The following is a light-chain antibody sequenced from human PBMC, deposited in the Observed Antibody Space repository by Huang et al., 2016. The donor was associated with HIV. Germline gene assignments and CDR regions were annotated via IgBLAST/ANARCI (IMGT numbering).Light chain of an antibody. CDR3: QQYHGIPWT. CDR2: ATS. CDR1: QGIGNS. Sequence: DIQMTQSPSSLSASVGDRVTITCRASQGIGNSLAWYQQKPEKAPRLLHYATSRLESGVPSRFSGSGSGTHYTLTISTLQPEDIASYYCQQYHGIPWTFGQGTKVEIK. V-gene: IGKV1-NL1*01. J-gene: IGKJ1*01.